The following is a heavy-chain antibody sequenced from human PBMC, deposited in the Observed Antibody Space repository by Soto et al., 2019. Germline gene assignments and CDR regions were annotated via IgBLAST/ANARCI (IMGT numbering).Heavy chain of an antibody. CDR2: ISPGGDTT. J-gene: IGHJ5*02. Sequence: PGGSLRLSCAASGFTFSSYTMTWVRQAPGKGLDWVSSISPGGDTTYYADSVKGRFTVSRDNSKNTLYLQMNSLRPEDTAIYYCAKLPAPASGWGLICSWGQGTLVTSPQ. D-gene: IGHD6-19*01. V-gene: IGHV3-23*01. CDR3: AKLPAPASGWGLICS. CDR1: GFTFSSYT.